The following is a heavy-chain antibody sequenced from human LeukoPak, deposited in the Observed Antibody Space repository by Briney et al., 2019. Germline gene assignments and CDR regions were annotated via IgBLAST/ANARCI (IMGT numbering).Heavy chain of an antibody. J-gene: IGHJ4*02. D-gene: IGHD6-25*01. CDR1: GFTFSSYG. CDR2: IRYDGSNK. CDR3: AKDTPRNIAAGYYFDY. Sequence: QPGGSLRLSCAASGFTFSSYGMHWVRQAPGKGLEWVAFIRYDGSNKYYADSVKGRFTISRDNSKNTLYLQMNSLRAEDTAVYYCAKDTPRNIAAGYYFDYWGQGTLVTVSS. V-gene: IGHV3-30*02.